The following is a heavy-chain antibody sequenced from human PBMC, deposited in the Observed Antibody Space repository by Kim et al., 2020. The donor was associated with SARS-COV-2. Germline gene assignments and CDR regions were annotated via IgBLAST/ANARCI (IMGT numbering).Heavy chain of an antibody. CDR3: ARESADSKGWFDP. CDR1: GFTFSDYY. J-gene: IGHJ5*02. Sequence: GGSLRLSCAASGFTFSDYYMSWIRQAPGKGLEWVSYISSSSSYTNYADSVKGRFTISRDNAKNSLYLQMNSLRAEDTAVYYCARESADSKGWFDPWGQGTLVTVSS. CDR2: ISSSSSYT. D-gene: IGHD3-22*01. V-gene: IGHV3-11*05.